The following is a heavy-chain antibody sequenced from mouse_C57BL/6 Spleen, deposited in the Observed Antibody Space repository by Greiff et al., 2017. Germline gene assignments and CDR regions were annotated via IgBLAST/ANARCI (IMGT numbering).Heavy chain of an antibody. CDR2: ISSGSSTI. V-gene: IGHV5-17*01. D-gene: IGHD2-3*01. Sequence: EVQLVESGGGLVKPGGSLKLSCAASGFTFSDYGMHWVRQAPEQGLEWVAYISSGSSTIYYADPVKGRFTLSRANDKNTLFLQMTSLRSEETAMYYCARGLLYLYAMDYWGQGTSVTVSS. J-gene: IGHJ4*01. CDR3: ARGLLYLYAMDY. CDR1: GFTFSDYG.